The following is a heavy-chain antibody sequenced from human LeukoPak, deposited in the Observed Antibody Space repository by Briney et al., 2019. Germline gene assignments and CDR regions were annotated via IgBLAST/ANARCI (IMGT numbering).Heavy chain of an antibody. CDR2: INHSGST. J-gene: IGHJ4*02. D-gene: IGHD3-9*01. CDR3: ARGSRTIFWRSDFFAY. CDR1: GGSFSGYY. V-gene: IGHV4-34*01. Sequence: PSETLSLTCAVYGGSFSGYYWSWIRQPPGKGLEWIGEINHSGSTNYNPSLKSRVTISVDTSKNQFSLKLSSVTAADTAVYYCARGSRTIFWRSDFFAYWGQGTLVTVSS.